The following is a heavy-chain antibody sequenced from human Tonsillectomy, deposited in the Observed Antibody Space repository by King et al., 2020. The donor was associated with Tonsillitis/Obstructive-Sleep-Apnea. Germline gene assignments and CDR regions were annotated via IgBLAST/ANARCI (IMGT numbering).Heavy chain of an antibody. CDR3: AGLTGVYYYYMDV. J-gene: IGHJ6*03. CDR2: IYIGDST. Sequence: VKLVESGGDLIQPGGSLRLSCAASGFTVSSKYMSWVRQAPGKGLEWVSVIYIGDSTYYADSVKGRFTISRDNPKNTLYLQMNSLRAEDTAVYYCAGLTGVYYYYMDVWGKGTTVTVSS. V-gene: IGHV3-53*01. D-gene: IGHD7-27*01. CDR1: GFTVSSKY.